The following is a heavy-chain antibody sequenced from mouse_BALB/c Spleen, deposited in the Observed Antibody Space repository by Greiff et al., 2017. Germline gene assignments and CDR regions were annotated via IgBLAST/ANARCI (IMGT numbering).Heavy chain of an antibody. CDR1: GFTFTDYY. CDR2: IRNKANGYTT. Sequence: EVQRVESGGGLVQPGGSLRLSCATSGFTFTDYYMSWVRQPPGKALEWLGFIRNKANGYTTEYSASVKGRFTISRDNSQSILYLQMNTLRAEDSATYYCARDDYRSEYYYAMDYWGQGTSVTVSS. D-gene: IGHD2-14*01. J-gene: IGHJ4*01. CDR3: ARDDYRSEYYYAMDY. V-gene: IGHV7-3*02.